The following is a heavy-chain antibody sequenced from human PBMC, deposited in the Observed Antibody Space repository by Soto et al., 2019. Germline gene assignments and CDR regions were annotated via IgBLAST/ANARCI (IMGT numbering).Heavy chain of an antibody. V-gene: IGHV4-34*01. CDR3: ARALGLVGGHKALDY. Sequence: QVQLQQWGAGLLKPSETLSLTCAVYGGSFSGYYWSWIRQPPGKGLEWIGEINYGGSTNYNPSLKSRVTISVDTSKNQFSLKLSSVTAADTAVYYCARALGLVGGHKALDYWGQGTLVTVSS. J-gene: IGHJ4*02. D-gene: IGHD1-26*01. CDR2: INYGGST. CDR1: GGSFSGYY.